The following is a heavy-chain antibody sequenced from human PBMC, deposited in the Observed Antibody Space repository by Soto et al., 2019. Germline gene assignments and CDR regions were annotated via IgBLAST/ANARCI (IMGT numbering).Heavy chain of an antibody. CDR3: TRDLERARWRHLPRSIPYGMDV. Sequence: GGALRIYSTAFGFTLGAYAISWFRQGPGKGVEWVGFIRSKAYGGTTEYAAAVKGRFTISRDDSKSIAYLQMNSLKTEDTAVYYCTRDLERARWRHLPRSIPYGMDVSGQGTTVPVS. CDR1: GFTLGAYA. D-gene: IGHD3-3*01. CDR2: IRSKAYGGTT. V-gene: IGHV3-49*03. J-gene: IGHJ6*02.